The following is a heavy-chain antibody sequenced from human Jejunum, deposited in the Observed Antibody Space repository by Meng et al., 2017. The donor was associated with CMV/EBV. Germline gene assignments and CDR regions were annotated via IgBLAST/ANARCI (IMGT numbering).Heavy chain of an antibody. V-gene: IGHV4-39*07. CDR2: IYYGGRT. Sequence: TFSGVSFRPPPGRGLAWIASIYYGGRTYYSPSLTSRVTISVDTSKNQFSLSLSSVTAADTAVYYCARDRVHFSDDYYYYGMDVWGLGTTVTVSS. CDR3: ARDRVHFSDDYYYYGMDV. D-gene: IGHD1-1*01. J-gene: IGHJ6*02. CDR1: TFS.